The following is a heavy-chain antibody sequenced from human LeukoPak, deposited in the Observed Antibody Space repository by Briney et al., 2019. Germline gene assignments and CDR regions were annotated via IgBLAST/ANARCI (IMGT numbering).Heavy chain of an antibody. CDR1: GGTFSSYA. V-gene: IGHV1-69*13. J-gene: IGHJ4*02. Sequence: GASVNVSCKASGGTFSSYAISWVRQAPGQGLEWMGGIIPIFGTANYAQKFQGRATITADESTSTAYMELSSLRSEDTAVYYCARDGSSSGVFDYWGQGTLVTVSS. CDR3: ARDGSSSGVFDY. CDR2: IIPIFGTA. D-gene: IGHD6-6*01.